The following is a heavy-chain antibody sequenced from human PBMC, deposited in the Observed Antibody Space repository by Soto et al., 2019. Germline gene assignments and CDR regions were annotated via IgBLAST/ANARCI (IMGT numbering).Heavy chain of an antibody. CDR2: IFYSGNT. J-gene: IGHJ3*01. Sequence: SETLSLTYTVSRGSVYTSSHYWGWIRQPPGKGLERIGSIFYSGNTYYSPSLKIRLTISVDTSNNQFTLRLASVTAADTAVYYCARHSGYYDFWTGYPFDVWGQGTMVTVSS. CDR1: RGSVYTSSHY. D-gene: IGHD3-3*01. V-gene: IGHV4-39*01. CDR3: ARHSGYYDFWTGYPFDV.